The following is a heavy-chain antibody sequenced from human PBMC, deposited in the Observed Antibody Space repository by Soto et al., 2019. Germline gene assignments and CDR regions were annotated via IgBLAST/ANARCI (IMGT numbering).Heavy chain of an antibody. CDR3: ARDLRLDSSWYSRWFDH. J-gene: IGHJ5*02. V-gene: IGHV4-61*01. Sequence: XETLALPCTVSGGSVSSGSYYWSWIRQPRGKGLEWIGYIYYSGSTNYNPSLKSRVTISVDTSKNQFSLKLSSVTAADTAVYYCARDLRLDSSWYSRWFDHWGQGPLVTVSS. D-gene: IGHD6-13*01. CDR2: IYYSGST. CDR1: GGSVSSGSYY.